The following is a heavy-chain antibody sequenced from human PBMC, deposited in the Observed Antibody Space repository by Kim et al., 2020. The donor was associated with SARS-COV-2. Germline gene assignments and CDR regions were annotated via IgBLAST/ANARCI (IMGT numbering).Heavy chain of an antibody. CDR3: ARSYGDYLWDY. Sequence: SETLSLTCIVSGGSISSYYWSWVRQPPGKGLEWFGYIYYSGRINYNPSLKSRDTMSVDTSKNQFSLNLTSVTAADTAVYYCARSYGDYLWDYWGQGALVTVSS. CDR2: IYYSGRI. J-gene: IGHJ4*02. V-gene: IGHV4-59*12. CDR1: GGSISSYY. D-gene: IGHD4-17*01.